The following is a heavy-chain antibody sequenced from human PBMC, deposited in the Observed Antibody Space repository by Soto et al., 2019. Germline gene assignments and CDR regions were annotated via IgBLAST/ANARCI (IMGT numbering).Heavy chain of an antibody. V-gene: IGHV4-4*02. Sequence: QVQLQEAGPGLVKPSGTLSLTCAVSGDSITNSNWWSWVRQAPGKGLEWIGEIYHSGATTYNPSLKSRVAISVDPSNNHFSLKLTSVTAADTAVYFCARDLGTGTDYWGQGTLVTDAS. CDR3: ARDLGTGTDY. D-gene: IGHD1-1*01. J-gene: IGHJ4*02. CDR1: GDSITNSNW. CDR2: IYHSGAT.